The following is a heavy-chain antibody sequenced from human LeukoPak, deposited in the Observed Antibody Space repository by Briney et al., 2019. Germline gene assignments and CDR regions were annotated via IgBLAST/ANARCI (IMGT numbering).Heavy chain of an antibody. CDR1: GGIFSSYA. V-gene: IGHV1-8*02. CDR3: ATEHYHDSGGSPNWFDP. Sequence: ASVRFSCKASGGIFSSYAINWVRQAPGHVLDLMGWTNPATGHAGFTKTFQGRGTMTRNTSISTFYTDVSSPASEHTAVYYCATEHYHDSGGSPNWFDPWGQGTLVIVSS. J-gene: IGHJ5*02. D-gene: IGHD3-22*01. CDR2: TNPATGHA.